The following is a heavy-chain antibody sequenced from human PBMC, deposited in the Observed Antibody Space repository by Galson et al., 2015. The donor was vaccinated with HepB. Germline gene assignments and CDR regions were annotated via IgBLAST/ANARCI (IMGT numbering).Heavy chain of an antibody. J-gene: IGHJ4*02. D-gene: IGHD2-21*02. CDR3: AREPPNRVVTAIPFDY. CDR1: GYTFTSYY. Sequence: SVKVSCKASGYTFTSYYMHWVRQAPGQGLEWMGIINPSGGSTSYAQKFQGRVTMTRDTSTSTVYMELSSPRSEDTAVYYCAREPPNRVVTAIPFDYWGQGTLVTVSS. CDR2: INPSGGST. V-gene: IGHV1-46*01.